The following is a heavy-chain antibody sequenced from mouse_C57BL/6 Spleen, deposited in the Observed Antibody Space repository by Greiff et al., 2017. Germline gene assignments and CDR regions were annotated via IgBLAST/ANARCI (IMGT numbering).Heavy chain of an antibody. J-gene: IGHJ3*01. CDR1: GYSITSGYY. CDR3: ASLYYDYGGFAY. Sequence: EVHLVESGPGLVKPSQSLSLTCSVTGYSITSGYYWNWIRQFPGNKLEWMGYISYDGSNNYNPSLKNRISITRDTSKNQFFLKLNSVTTEDTATYYCASLYYDYGGFAYWGQGTLVTVSA. CDR2: ISYDGSN. D-gene: IGHD2-4*01. V-gene: IGHV3-6*01.